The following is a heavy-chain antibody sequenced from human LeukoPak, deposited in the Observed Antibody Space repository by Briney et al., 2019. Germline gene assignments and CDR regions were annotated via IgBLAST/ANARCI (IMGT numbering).Heavy chain of an antibody. V-gene: IGHV4-4*02. CDR1: GGSISSSNW. Sequence: SGTLSLTCAVSGGSISSSNWWSWVRQPPGKGLEWIGEIYHSGNTNYNPSLKSRVTISVDKSKNQLSLKLSSVTAADTAVYYCARVYCSSTSCLGGFDPWGQGTLVTVSS. CDR3: ARVYCSSTSCLGGFDP. CDR2: IYHSGNT. D-gene: IGHD2-2*01. J-gene: IGHJ5*02.